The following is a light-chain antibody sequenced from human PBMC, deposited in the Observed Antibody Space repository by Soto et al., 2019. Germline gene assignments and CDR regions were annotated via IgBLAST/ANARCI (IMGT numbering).Light chain of an antibody. CDR3: SSFAGNNNLV. CDR2: EVS. CDR1: SSDVGGYNY. Sequence: QSALTQPPSASGSPGQSVTISCTGTSSDVGGYNYVSWYQQHPGKAPKLMISEVSKRPSEVPDRFSGSKSGNTASLTVSGLQAEDEADYCCSSFAGNNNLVFGGGTKLTVL. V-gene: IGLV2-8*01. J-gene: IGLJ2*01.